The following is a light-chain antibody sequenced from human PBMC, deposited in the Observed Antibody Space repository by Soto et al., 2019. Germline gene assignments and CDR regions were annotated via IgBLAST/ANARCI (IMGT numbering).Light chain of an antibody. V-gene: IGLV1-51*01. CDR1: SSNIGDNS. J-gene: IGLJ3*02. CDR2: DNN. Sequence: QSVLTQPPSMSAAPGQMVAISCSGTSSNIGDNSVSWYQHFPGTAPKVLIYDNNRRPSGIPDRVSGSKSGTSATLTIIGLQRGDEADYYCATLDSALSAGVFGGGTTLPVL. CDR3: ATLDSALSAGV.